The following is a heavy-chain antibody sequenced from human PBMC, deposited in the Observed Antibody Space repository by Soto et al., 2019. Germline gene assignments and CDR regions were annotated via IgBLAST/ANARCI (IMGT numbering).Heavy chain of an antibody. D-gene: IGHD3-9*01. CDR1: GYTFTGYY. CDR3: ARDSKAYYDILTEGSWFDP. CDR2: INPNSGGT. V-gene: IGHV1-2*02. Sequence: ASVKVSCKASGYTFTGYYMHWVRQAPGQGLEWMGWINPNSGGTNYAQKFQGRVTMTRDTSISTAYMELSRLRSDDTAVYYCARDSKAYYDILTEGSWFDPWGLGTLVTVS. J-gene: IGHJ5*02.